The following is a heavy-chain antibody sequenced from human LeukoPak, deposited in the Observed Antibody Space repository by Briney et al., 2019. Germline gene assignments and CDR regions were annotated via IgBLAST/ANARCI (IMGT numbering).Heavy chain of an antibody. CDR3: AKGQGYYDSQGGAFGI. Sequence: PGGSLRLSCAASGYTFISYSMNWVRQAPGKGLEGVSSISSSSSYIYYADSVKGRFTISRGNAKNSLYLQMNSLRAEDTAVYYCAKGQGYYDSQGGAFGIWGQGTMVTVSS. D-gene: IGHD3-22*01. CDR1: GYTFISYS. CDR2: ISSSSSYI. V-gene: IGHV3-21*04. J-gene: IGHJ3*02.